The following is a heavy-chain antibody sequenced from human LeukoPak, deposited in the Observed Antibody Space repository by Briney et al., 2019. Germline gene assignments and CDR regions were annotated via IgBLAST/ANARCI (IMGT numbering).Heavy chain of an antibody. CDR1: GFTFSSYA. D-gene: IGHD6-19*01. Sequence: GRSLRLSCAASGFTFSSYAMSWVRQAPGKGLEWVSAIRGSGGSTYYADSVKGRFTISRDNSKNTLYLQMNSLRAADTAVYYCAKGSGYFDYWGQGTLVTVSS. CDR2: IRGSGGST. V-gene: IGHV3-23*01. CDR3: AKGSGYFDY. J-gene: IGHJ4*02.